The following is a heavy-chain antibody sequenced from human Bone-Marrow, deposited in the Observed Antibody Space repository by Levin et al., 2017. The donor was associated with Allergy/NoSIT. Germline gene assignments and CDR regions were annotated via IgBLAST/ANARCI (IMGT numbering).Heavy chain of an antibody. J-gene: IGHJ4*02. D-gene: IGHD3-9*01. V-gene: IGHV3-21*01. CDR1: GFTFSSYS. CDR3: ARDILTGYLDY. Sequence: GESLKISCAASGFTFSSYSMNWVRQAPGKGLEWVSSISSSSSYIYYADSVKGRFTISRDNAKNSLYLQMNSLRAEDTAVYYCARDILTGYLDYWGQGTLVTVSS. CDR2: ISSSSSYI.